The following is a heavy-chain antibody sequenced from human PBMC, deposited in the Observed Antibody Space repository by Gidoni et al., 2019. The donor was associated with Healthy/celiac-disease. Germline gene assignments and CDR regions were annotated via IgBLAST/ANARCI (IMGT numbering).Heavy chain of an antibody. V-gene: IGHV3-30*04. CDR3: ARDIAVAGRDGAFDI. CDR2: ISYDGSNK. D-gene: IGHD6-19*01. CDR1: GFTFSSYA. J-gene: IGHJ3*02. Sequence: QVQLVESGGGVVQPGRSLRLSCAASGFTFSSYAMHWVRQAPGKGLEWVAVISYDGSNKYYADSVKGRFTISRDNSRNTLYLQMNSLRAEDTAVYYCARDIAVAGRDGAFDIWGQGTMVTVSS.